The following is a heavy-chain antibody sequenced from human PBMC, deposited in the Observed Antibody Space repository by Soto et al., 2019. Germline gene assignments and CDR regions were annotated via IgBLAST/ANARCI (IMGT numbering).Heavy chain of an antibody. Sequence: EVKLVESGGSLVKPGGSLRLSCAASGFRFNTYTMNWIRQAPGKGLEWVSSIYIGSNFIYYGESVKGRFSISRDDAQDSMFLQMDSLRAEDTATYYCARISSGAGAFDLWGRGTKVAVSS. CDR3: ARISSGAGAFDL. D-gene: IGHD3-10*01. J-gene: IGHJ3*01. CDR1: GFRFNTYT. V-gene: IGHV3-21*02. CDR2: IYIGSNFI.